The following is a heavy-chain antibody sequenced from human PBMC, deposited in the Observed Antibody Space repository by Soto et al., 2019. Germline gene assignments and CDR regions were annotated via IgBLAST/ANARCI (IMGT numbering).Heavy chain of an antibody. J-gene: IGHJ4*02. D-gene: IGHD3-22*01. CDR1: GFTFSSYA. CDR2: ISGSGGST. Sequence: EVQLLESGGGLVQPGGSLRLSRAASGFTFSSYAMSWVRQAPGKGLEWVSAISGSGGSTYYADSVKGRFTISRDNSKNTLYLQMNSLRAEDTAVYYCAKDRAPRLSITMIVDWGQGTLVTVSS. V-gene: IGHV3-23*01. CDR3: AKDRAPRLSITMIVD.